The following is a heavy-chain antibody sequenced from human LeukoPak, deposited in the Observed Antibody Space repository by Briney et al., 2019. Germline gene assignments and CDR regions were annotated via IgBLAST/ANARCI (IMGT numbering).Heavy chain of an antibody. V-gene: IGHV1-2*02. CDR3: ASLTYYYDSSGYTFDY. CDR2: INPNSGGT. J-gene: IGHJ4*02. CDR1: GYTFTGYY. D-gene: IGHD3-22*01. Sequence: ASVRVSCKASGYTFTGYYMHWVRQAPGQGLEWMGWINPNSGGTNYAQKFQGRVTMTRDTSISTAYMEMSRLRSDDTAVYYSASLTYYYDSSGYTFDYWGQGTLVTVSS.